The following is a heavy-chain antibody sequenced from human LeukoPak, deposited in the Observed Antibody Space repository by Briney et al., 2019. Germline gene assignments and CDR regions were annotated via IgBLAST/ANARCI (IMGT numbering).Heavy chain of an antibody. Sequence: GGSLRLSCTASGFTFSNYNMNWVRQAPGRGVEWVSFISYSGSTIFYADSVRGRFTISRDSAKNSLYLQMGSLRAEDTAVYFCARGVKSAIGKWNYVWFDPWGQGTLVTVAS. D-gene: IGHD1-7*01. CDR2: ISYSGSTI. J-gene: IGHJ5*02. V-gene: IGHV3-48*01. CDR3: ARGVKSAIGKWNYVWFDP. CDR1: GFTFSNYN.